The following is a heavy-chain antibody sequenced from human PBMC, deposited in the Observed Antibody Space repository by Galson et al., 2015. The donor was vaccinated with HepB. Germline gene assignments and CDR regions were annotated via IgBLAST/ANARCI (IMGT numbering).Heavy chain of an antibody. J-gene: IGHJ4*02. CDR1: DVSFSAYH. CDR2: INQSGST. Sequence: TLSLTCAVQDVSFSAYHWTWIRQPPGKGLEWIGEINQSGSTNYKASLKSRLSMSVDTSKKQFSLRLSSVTAADTAVFYCARVGRRGHEFYDYWGQGVLVTVSS. V-gene: IGHV4-34*01. CDR3: ARVGRRGHEFYDY. D-gene: IGHD5-12*01.